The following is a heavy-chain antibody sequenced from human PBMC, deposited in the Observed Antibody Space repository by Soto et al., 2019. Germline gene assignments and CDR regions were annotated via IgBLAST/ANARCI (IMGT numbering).Heavy chain of an antibody. D-gene: IGHD3-16*01. V-gene: IGHV4-59*01. CDR1: GGSISSYY. Sequence: SETPSLTCTVSGGSISSYYWSWIRQPPGKGLEWIGYIYYSGSTNYNPSLKSRVTISVDTSKNQFSLKLSSVTAADTAVYYCAREGDDDAFDIWGQGTMVTVSS. CDR3: AREGDDDAFDI. CDR2: IYYSGST. J-gene: IGHJ3*02.